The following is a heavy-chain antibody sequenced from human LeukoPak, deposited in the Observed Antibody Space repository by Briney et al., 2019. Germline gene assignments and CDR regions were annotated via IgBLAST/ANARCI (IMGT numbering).Heavy chain of an antibody. V-gene: IGHV3-21*01. CDR1: GFDFSTYT. J-gene: IGHJ4*02. D-gene: IGHD6-13*01. CDR2: ISSSSSYI. Sequence: GGSLRLSCAASGFDFSTYTMNWVRQAPGKELEWVSSISSSSSYIYYADSVKGRFTISRDNSKNTLYLQMNSLRAEDTAVYYCARDAIAAAGTKAFDYWGQGTLVTVSS. CDR3: ARDAIAAAGTKAFDY.